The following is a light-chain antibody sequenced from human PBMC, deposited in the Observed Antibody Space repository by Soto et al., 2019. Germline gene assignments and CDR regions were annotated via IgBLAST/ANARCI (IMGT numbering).Light chain of an antibody. CDR3: QQCGSSST. CDR2: DSS. CDR1: QSIGTY. J-gene: IGKJ5*01. V-gene: IGKV1-39*01. Sequence: DIQMTQSPSSLSASVGDRVTITCRASQSIGTYLNWYQQKPGKAPELLIYDSSTLRSGVPSRFSGSGSETDFTLTISRLEPEDFAVYYCQQCGSSSTFGQGTRLEIK.